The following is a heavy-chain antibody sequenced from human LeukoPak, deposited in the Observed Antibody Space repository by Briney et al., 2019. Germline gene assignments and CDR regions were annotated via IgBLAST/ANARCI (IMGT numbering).Heavy chain of an antibody. CDR3: TRGGAVAAYFHYDMDV. CDR2: INHSGST. Sequence: SGTLSLTCAVYGGSFSGYYWSWIRQPPGKGLEWIGEINHSGSTNYNPSLKSRVTISLDTSKNQFSLKLSSVTAADTAVYYCTRGGAVAAYFHYDMDVGGQGTTVTVSS. J-gene: IGHJ6*02. V-gene: IGHV4-34*01. D-gene: IGHD6-19*01. CDR1: GGSFSGYY.